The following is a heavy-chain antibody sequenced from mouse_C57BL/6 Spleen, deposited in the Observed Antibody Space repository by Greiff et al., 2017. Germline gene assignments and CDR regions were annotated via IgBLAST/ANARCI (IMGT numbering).Heavy chain of an antibody. CDR2: IYPGDGDT. V-gene: IGHV1-82*01. J-gene: IGHJ4*01. CDR1: GYAFSSSW. CDR3: ARGREVSMDD. D-gene: IGHD6-2*01. Sequence: VQLQQSGPELVKPGASVKISCKASGYAFSSSWMNWVKQRPGKGLEWIGRIYPGDGDTNYNGKFKGKATLTADKSSSTAYMQLSSLTSEDSAVYFCARGREVSMDDWGQGTSVTVSS.